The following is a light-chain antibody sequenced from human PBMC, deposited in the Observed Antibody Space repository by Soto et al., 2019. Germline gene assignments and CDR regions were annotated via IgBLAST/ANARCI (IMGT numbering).Light chain of an antibody. J-gene: IGLJ2*01. Sequence: QSALTQPASVSGSPGQSITISCTGTSSDVGGYNYVSWYQQHPGKDPKLMIYDVSNRPSGVSNRFSGSKSGNTASLTISGLQAEDEADYYCSSYTSSSTVVFGGGTKGTVL. V-gene: IGLV2-14*01. CDR3: SSYTSSSTVV. CDR2: DVS. CDR1: SSDVGGYNY.